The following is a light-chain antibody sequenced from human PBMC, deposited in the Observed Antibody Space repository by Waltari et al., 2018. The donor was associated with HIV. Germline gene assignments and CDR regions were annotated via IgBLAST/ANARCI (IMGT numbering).Light chain of an antibody. CDR2: AAS. CDR3: QQSSSTPQT. CDR1: QNINKY. V-gene: IGKV1-39*01. Sequence: DIQMTQSPSSLSASVGERVTITCRASQNINKYLHWYQQKPGKAPKLLIYAASSLQTGVPSRFSGSGSGTDFTLTISSLQPEDFATYYCQQSSSTPQTFGQGTKVEIK. J-gene: IGKJ1*01.